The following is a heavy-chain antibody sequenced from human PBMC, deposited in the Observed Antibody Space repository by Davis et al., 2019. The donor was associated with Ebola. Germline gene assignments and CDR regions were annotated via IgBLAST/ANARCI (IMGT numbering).Heavy chain of an antibody. Sequence: ASVKVSCKASGYTFTGYYMHWVRQAPGQGLEWMGWINPNSGGTNYAQKFQGRVTMTRDTSLSTAYMELSRLRSDDTAVYYCARDAAEIAALDYWGQGTLVTVSS. CDR3: ARDAAEIAALDY. D-gene: IGHD2-21*01. CDR2: INPNSGGT. J-gene: IGHJ4*02. CDR1: GYTFTGYY. V-gene: IGHV1-2*02.